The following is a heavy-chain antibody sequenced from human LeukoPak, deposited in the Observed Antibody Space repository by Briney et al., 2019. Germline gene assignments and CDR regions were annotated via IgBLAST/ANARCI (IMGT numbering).Heavy chain of an antibody. CDR2: IYYSGST. CDR3: ARIKLELLRSYFDY. D-gene: IGHD1-26*01. CDR1: GGSISSHY. V-gene: IGHV4-59*11. Sequence: PSETLSLTCTVSGGSISSHYWSWIRQPPGKGLEWIGYIYYSGSTNYNPSLKSRVTISVDTSKNQFSLKLSSVTAADTAVYYCARIKLELLRSYFDYWGQGTLVTVSS. J-gene: IGHJ4*02.